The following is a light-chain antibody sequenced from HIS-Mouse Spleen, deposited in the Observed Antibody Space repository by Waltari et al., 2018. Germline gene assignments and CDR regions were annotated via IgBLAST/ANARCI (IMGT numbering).Light chain of an antibody. CDR3: QQRSNWPPT. J-gene: IGKJ5*01. Sequence: EILLTQSPATLSLSPGERATHSCRASQRVSRYLAWYQKKPGQAPRLLIYDASNRATGIPARFSGSGSGTDFNLTISSLEPEDFAVYYGQQRSNWPPTFGQGTRLEI. CDR1: QRVSRY. V-gene: IGKV3-11*01. CDR2: DAS.